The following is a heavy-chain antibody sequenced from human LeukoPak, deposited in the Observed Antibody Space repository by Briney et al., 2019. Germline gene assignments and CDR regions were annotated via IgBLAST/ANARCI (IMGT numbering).Heavy chain of an antibody. Sequence: PSETPSLTCTVSGGSISSSSYYWGWVRKPPGKGLEWIGSIYYSWSTYYNPSLKSRVTISVDTSKHQFSLKLSSVTAADTAVYYCARAYCGGDCYFGFDYWGQGTLVSVSS. CDR3: ARAYCGGDCYFGFDY. V-gene: IGHV4-39*01. CDR1: GGSISSSSYY. J-gene: IGHJ4*02. D-gene: IGHD2-21*02. CDR2: IYYSWST.